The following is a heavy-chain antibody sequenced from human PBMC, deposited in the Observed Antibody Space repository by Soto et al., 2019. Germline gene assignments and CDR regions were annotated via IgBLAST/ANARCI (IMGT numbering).Heavy chain of an antibody. CDR1: GSTFSNYG. Sequence: EVQVVESGGGLVKHGGSLRLSCTASGSTFSNYGMNWVRQAPGKGLEWVSSIDESGNYIYYADSVQGRFIISRDNVKNSLYLQMNSLRAEDTAVYFCARDESAGSSIRYWGQGTLVTVSS. V-gene: IGHV3-21*01. CDR2: IDESGNYI. J-gene: IGHJ4*02. CDR3: ARDESAGSSIRY. D-gene: IGHD2-2*01.